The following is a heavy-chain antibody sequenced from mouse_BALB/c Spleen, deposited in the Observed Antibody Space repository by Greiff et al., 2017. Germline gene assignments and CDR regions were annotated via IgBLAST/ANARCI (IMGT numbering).Heavy chain of an antibody. CDR1: GFTFSSYA. CDR3: ARGGSLRLMITTSYWYFDV. Sequence: EVKLVESGGGLVKPGGSLKLSCAASGFTFSSYAMSWVRQTPEKRLEWVASISSGGSTYYPDSVKGRFTISRDNARNILYLQMSSLRSEDTAMYYCARGGSLRLMITTSYWYFDVWGAGTTVTVSS. D-gene: IGHD2-4*01. CDR2: ISSGGST. J-gene: IGHJ1*01. V-gene: IGHV5-6-5*01.